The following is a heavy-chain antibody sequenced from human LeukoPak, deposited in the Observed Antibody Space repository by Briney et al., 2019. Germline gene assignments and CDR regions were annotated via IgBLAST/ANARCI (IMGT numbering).Heavy chain of an antibody. Sequence: SETLSLTCTVSGGSISSGGYYWSWIRQPPGKGLEWIGYIYHSGSTYYNPSLKSRVTISVDRSKNQFSLKLSSVTAADTAVYYCARAHDSSGYDYWGQGTLVTVSS. CDR1: GGSISSGGYY. V-gene: IGHV4-30-2*01. CDR2: IYHSGST. CDR3: ARAHDSSGYDY. D-gene: IGHD3-22*01. J-gene: IGHJ4*02.